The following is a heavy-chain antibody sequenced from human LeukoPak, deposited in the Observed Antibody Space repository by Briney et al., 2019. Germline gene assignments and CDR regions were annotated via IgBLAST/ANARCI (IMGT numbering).Heavy chain of an antibody. CDR3: ARRGGGYDAFDI. D-gene: IGHD5-12*01. J-gene: IGHJ3*02. V-gene: IGHV4-39*07. CDR2: IYYSGST. Sequence: PSETLSLTCTVSGGSISSSNNYWGWIRQPPGKGLEWIGSIYYSGSTYYNPSLKSRVTISVDTSKNQFSLKLSSVTAADTAVYYCARRGGGYDAFDIWGQGTMVTVSS. CDR1: GGSISSSNNY.